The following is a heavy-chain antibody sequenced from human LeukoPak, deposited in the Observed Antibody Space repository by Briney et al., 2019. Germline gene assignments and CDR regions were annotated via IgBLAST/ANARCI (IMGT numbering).Heavy chain of an antibody. D-gene: IGHD5-18*01. V-gene: IGHV3-74*01. CDR3: ARKRGYSYALFDY. CDR2: ITSDGSST. J-gene: IGHJ4*02. Sequence: PGGSLRLSCAASGFTFSSTWMNWVRQGPGKGLEWVSRITSDGSSTIYADSVKGRFTISRDNAKNSLYLQMNSLRAEDTAVYYCARKRGYSYALFDYWGQGTLVTVSS. CDR1: GFTFSSTW.